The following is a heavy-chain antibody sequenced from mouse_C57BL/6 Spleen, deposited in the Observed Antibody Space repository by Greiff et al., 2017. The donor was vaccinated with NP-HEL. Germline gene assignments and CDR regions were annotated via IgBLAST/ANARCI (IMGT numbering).Heavy chain of an antibody. CDR1: GYTFTTYP. V-gene: IGHV1-47*01. CDR3: ARPDYYGSSSAWFAY. J-gene: IGHJ3*01. D-gene: IGHD1-1*01. Sequence: VQLQESGAELVKPGASVKMSCKASGYTFTTYPIEWMKQNHGKSLEWIGNFHPYNDDTKYNEKFKGKATLTVEKSSSPVYLELSRLTSDDSAVYYCARPDYYGSSSAWFAYWGQGTLVTVSA. CDR2: FHPYNDDT.